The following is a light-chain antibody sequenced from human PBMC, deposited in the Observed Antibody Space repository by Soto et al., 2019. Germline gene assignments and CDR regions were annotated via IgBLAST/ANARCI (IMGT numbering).Light chain of an antibody. V-gene: IGKV3-11*01. CDR2: DAS. CDR1: QSVGTY. J-gene: IGKJ5*01. Sequence: EIVLTQSPATLSLSPGERATLSCRASQSVGTYLAWYQQKPGQAPRLLIYDASNRATGIPARFSGSGSGTDSTLSISSLEPEDFAVYYCQQRSNWPPSITFGQGTRLEIK. CDR3: QQRSNWPPSIT.